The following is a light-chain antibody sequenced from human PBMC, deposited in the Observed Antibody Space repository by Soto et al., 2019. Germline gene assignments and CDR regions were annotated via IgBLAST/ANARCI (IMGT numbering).Light chain of an antibody. Sequence: DIQMTQSPSSLSASVGDRVTITCRASQDISNYLVWYQQKPGKVPKLLIYAASTSQSGVPSRFSGSGSGADFTLTISSLQPEDVATYYCQKYNSAPYTFGQGTKLEIK. CDR1: QDISNY. CDR3: QKYNSAPYT. CDR2: AAS. J-gene: IGKJ2*01. V-gene: IGKV1-27*01.